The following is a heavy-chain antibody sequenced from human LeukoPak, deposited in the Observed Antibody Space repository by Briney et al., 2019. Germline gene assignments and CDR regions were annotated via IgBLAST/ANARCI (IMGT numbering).Heavy chain of an antibody. CDR1: GFTFSSYA. CDR2: ISSNGGST. Sequence: GGSLRLSCAASGFTFSSYAMHWVRQAPGKGLEYVSAISSNGGSTYYANSVKGRFTISRDNSKNTLYLQMGSLRAEDMAVYYCARETLWFGEALDYWGQGTLVTVSS. V-gene: IGHV3-64*01. J-gene: IGHJ4*02. CDR3: ARETLWFGEALDY. D-gene: IGHD3-10*01.